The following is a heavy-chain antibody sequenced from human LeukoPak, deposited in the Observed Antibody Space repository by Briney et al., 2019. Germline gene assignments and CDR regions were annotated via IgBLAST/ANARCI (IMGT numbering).Heavy chain of an antibody. Sequence: PGGPLSPSCAACEFTFYDCNMMWLRQAPGKGLEWVSSITGTTSYIYYADSVKGRFTISRDNAKNSLYLQMNSLRAEDTAVYYCARDPYSYGYYWGQGTLVTVSS. CDR2: ITGTTSYI. V-gene: IGHV3-21*01. CDR1: EFTFYDCN. D-gene: IGHD5-18*01. CDR3: ARDPYSYGYY. J-gene: IGHJ4*02.